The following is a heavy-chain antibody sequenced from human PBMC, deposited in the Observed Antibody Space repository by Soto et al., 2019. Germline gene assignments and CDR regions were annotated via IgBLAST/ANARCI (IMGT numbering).Heavy chain of an antibody. CDR3: AKVPEYRDGSSFYYFDS. CDR2: ITTTGDTS. CDR1: GFTFSDFA. D-gene: IGHD6-6*01. J-gene: IGHJ4*02. Sequence: RGSLRLSFAASGFTFSDFAMNWVRQTPGKRLEWVSIITTTGDTSYYADSVKGRFTISRDNSKNMLYLQMNNLRVDDTATYFCAKVPEYRDGSSFYYFDSWGQGAPVTVSS. V-gene: IGHV3-23*01.